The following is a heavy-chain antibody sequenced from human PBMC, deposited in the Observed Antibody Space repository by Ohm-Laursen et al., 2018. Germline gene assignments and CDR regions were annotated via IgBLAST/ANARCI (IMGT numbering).Heavy chain of an antibody. J-gene: IGHJ4*02. Sequence: GASVKVSCKASGYTFTGYYMHWVRQAPGQGLEWMGWITIYNDNTDYAQKFQGRVTMTTDTSTSTAYMELRSLRSDDTAVYYCARVSGSTYHPFDYWGQGTPVTVSS. CDR1: GYTFTGYY. D-gene: IGHD2-2*01. V-gene: IGHV1-18*04. CDR3: ARVSGSTYHPFDY. CDR2: ITIYNDNT.